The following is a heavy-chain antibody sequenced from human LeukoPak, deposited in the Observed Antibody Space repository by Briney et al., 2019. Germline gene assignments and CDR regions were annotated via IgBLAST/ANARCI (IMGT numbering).Heavy chain of an antibody. D-gene: IGHD6-19*01. J-gene: IGHJ4*02. CDR2: IVVGSGNT. Sequence: SVKVSCKASGFTFTSSAMQWVRQARGLRLEWIGWIVVGSGNTNYAQKFQERVTITRDMSTSTAYMELSSLRSEDTAVYYCAAAEGYSSGWELDYWGQGTLVTVSS. CDR1: GFTFTSSA. CDR3: AAAEGYSSGWELDY. V-gene: IGHV1-58*02.